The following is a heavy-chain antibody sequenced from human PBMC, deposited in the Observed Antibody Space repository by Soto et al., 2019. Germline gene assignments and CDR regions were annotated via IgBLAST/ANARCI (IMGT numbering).Heavy chain of an antibody. D-gene: IGHD6-13*01. CDR2: INHSGST. Sequence: QVQLQQWGAGLLKPSETLSLTCAVYGGSFNDYYWSWIRQPPGKGLEWIGEINHSGSTNYNPSLKSRVTISVDMAKKQFSLKLNSMTAADTAVYYCARGRKQLVLAYYDYYGMDVWGQGPTVTVSS. CDR3: ARGRKQLVLAYYDYYGMDV. V-gene: IGHV4-34*01. CDR1: GGSFNDYY. J-gene: IGHJ6*02.